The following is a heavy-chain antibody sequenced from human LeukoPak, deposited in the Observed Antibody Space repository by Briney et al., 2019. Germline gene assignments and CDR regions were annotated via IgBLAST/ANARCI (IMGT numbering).Heavy chain of an antibody. D-gene: IGHD3-10*02. J-gene: IGHJ6*02. CDR1: GFTFSIYA. V-gene: IGHV3-23*01. CDR2: ISSDGGST. Sequence: GGSLRLSCAASGFTFSIYAMNWVRQAPGKGLEWVSTISSDGGSTYYADSVKGRFTISRDNSKNTLDLQMNSLKAEDTAIYYCAKDVRPGGGGMDVWGQGTTVTVSS. CDR3: AKDVRPGGGGMDV.